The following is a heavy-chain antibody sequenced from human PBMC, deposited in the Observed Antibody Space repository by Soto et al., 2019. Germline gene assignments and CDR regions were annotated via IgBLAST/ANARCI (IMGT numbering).Heavy chain of an antibody. CDR3: ARGDYDDYYFDY. J-gene: IGHJ4*02. Sequence: GASVKVSCTASGGTFSTYTFSWVRQAPGQGLEWMGRIIPFVGTTNYAQKFQGRVTITADKSTSTAYMELSSLRSEDTAVYYCARGDYDDYYFDYWGQGTLVTVSS. V-gene: IGHV1-69*08. CDR1: GGTFSTYT. CDR2: IIPFVGTT. D-gene: IGHD4-17*01.